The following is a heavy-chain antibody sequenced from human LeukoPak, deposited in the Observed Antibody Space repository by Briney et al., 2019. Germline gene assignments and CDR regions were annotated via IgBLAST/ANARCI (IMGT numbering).Heavy chain of an antibody. Sequence: GGSLRLSCVASGFTFSNYGMYWVRQAPGKGLEWVAVISSDGSNKYYGDSVKGRFTISRDNSQDTLYVQMTSLRAEDTAVYYCAKDPVAVAGNNYYRMDVWGQGATVTVSS. D-gene: IGHD6-19*01. J-gene: IGHJ6*02. CDR1: GFTFSNYG. CDR2: ISSDGSNK. CDR3: AKDPVAVAGNNYYRMDV. V-gene: IGHV3-30*18.